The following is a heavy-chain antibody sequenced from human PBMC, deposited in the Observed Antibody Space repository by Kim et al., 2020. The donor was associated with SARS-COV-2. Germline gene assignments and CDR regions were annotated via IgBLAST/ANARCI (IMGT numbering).Heavy chain of an antibody. V-gene: IGHV3-74*01. Sequence: TGYVASGQGRFTISKDNAKDTLYLKMNRLRAEDTAVYYCPSAEMATPGDDSWGQGTLVTVSS. CDR2: T. D-gene: IGHD7-27*01. J-gene: IGHJ4*02. CDR3: PSAEMATPGDDS.